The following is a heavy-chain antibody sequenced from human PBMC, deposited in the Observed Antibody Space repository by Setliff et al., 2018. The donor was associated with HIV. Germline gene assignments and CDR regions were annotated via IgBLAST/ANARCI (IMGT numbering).Heavy chain of an antibody. CDR1: GYTFTSYG. V-gene: IGHV1-18*01. J-gene: IGHJ6*02. Sequence: GASVKVSCKASGYTFTSYGISWVRQAPGQGLEWMGWISAYNGNTKYAQKFLDRVTMTIDTATSRAYMELRSLRSDDTAVYFCARLGSGWSDSYYYAMDIWGQGTTVTVSS. CDR3: ARLGSGWSDSYYYAMDI. CDR2: ISAYNGNT. D-gene: IGHD6-19*01.